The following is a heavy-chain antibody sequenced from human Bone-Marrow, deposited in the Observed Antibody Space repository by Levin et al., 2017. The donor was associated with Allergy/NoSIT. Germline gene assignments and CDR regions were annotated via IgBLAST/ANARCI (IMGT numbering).Heavy chain of an antibody. CDR2: IGGSGSVT. CDR3: ARTVLRYVDFGDY. V-gene: IGHV3-23*01. D-gene: IGHD3-9*01. CDR1: GFTFSSYS. Sequence: GGSLRLSCAASGFTFSSYSMSWVRQAPGKGLEWVSVIGGSGSVTYYSDSVKGRFTISRDNSKNTLYLQMNSLRAEDTAVYYCARTVLRYVDFGDYWGQGTLVTVSS. J-gene: IGHJ4*02.